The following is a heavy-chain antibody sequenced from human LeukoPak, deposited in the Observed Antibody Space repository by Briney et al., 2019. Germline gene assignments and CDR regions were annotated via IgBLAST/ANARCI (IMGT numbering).Heavy chain of an antibody. CDR2: ISGSGGST. V-gene: IGHV3-23*01. CDR1: GFTFSSYA. J-gene: IGHJ4*02. D-gene: IGHD3-22*01. Sequence: GGSLRLSCAASGFTFSSYAMSWVRQAPGKGLEWVSVISGSGGSTYYADSVEGRFIISRDNSKNTLYLQMNSLRVEDTAAYYCAKRGYDTSGYYGYFDYWGQGTLVTVSS. CDR3: AKRGYDTSGYYGYFDY.